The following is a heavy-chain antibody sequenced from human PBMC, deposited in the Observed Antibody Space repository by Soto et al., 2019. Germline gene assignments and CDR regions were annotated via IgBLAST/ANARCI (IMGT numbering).Heavy chain of an antibody. CDR3: ARVAVAARARWYNWFDP. CDR2: VNPSSGET. V-gene: IGHV1-8*01. D-gene: IGHD2-15*01. J-gene: IGHJ5*02. CDR1: GYTFTDYD. Sequence: QEQLVQSGAELKKPGASVKVSCKTSGYTFTDYDINWVRQATGQGFEWIGWVNPSSGETGYAQKFPGRVTMTRRASISTAYLELRSLRSEDTAVYYCARVAVAARARWYNWFDPWGQGTLVTVSS.